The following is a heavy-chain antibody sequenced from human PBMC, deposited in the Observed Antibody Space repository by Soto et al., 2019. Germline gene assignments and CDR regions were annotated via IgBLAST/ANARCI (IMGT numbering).Heavy chain of an antibody. CDR3: ARDPSVGSTFYYYMDV. Sequence: EVQLVESGGGLAQPGGSLRLSCAASGFSLNGYAMNWVRQAPGRGREWVSDISSSSGAIDYADSVKGRFTVSRDNAKNLLYLQMNSLRAEDTALYYCARDPSVGSTFYYYMDVWGEGTTVTVSS. V-gene: IGHV3-48*01. J-gene: IGHJ6*03. D-gene: IGHD6-13*01. CDR2: ISSSSGAI. CDR1: GFSLNGYA.